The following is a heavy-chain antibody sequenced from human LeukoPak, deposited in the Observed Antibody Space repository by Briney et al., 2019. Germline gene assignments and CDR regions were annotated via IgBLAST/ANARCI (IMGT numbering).Heavy chain of an antibody. CDR1: GFTFSSYA. D-gene: IGHD3-16*01. CDR3: ARGGYYYYYYYMDV. J-gene: IGHJ6*03. CDR2: ISYDGSNK. V-gene: IGHV3-30-3*01. Sequence: GGSLRLSCAASGFTFSSYAMHWVRQAPGKGLEWVAVISYDGSNKYYADSVKGRFTISRDNSKNTLYLQMNSLRAEDTAVHYCARGGYYYYYYYMDVWGKGTTVTVSS.